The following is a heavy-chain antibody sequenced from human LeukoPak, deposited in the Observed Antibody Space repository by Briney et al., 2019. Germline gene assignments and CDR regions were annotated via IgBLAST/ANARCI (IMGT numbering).Heavy chain of an antibody. CDR1: GFTFSRYW. V-gene: IGHV3-7*01. CDR2: IKQDGSEK. Sequence: GGSLRLSRAASGFTFSRYWISWVRQAPGKGLEWVANIKQDGSEKYYVDSVKGRFTISRDNAKNSLYLQMNSLRGEDTAVYYCARVSCTNGVCYGFDYWGQGTLVTVSS. D-gene: IGHD2-8*01. CDR3: ARVSCTNGVCYGFDY. J-gene: IGHJ4*02.